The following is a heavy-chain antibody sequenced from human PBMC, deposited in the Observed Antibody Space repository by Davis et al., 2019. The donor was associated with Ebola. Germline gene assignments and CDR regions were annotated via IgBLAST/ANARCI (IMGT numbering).Heavy chain of an antibody. CDR3: ARRRRSSGWFVDY. J-gene: IGHJ4*02. CDR1: GYSFTSYW. CDR2: IYPGDSDT. Sequence: PGGSLRLSCKGSGYSFTSYWIGWVRQMPGKGLEWMGIIYPGDSDTRYSPSFQGQVTISADKSISTAYLQWSSLKASDTAMYYCARRRRSSGWFVDYWGQGTLVTVSS. V-gene: IGHV5-51*01. D-gene: IGHD6-19*01.